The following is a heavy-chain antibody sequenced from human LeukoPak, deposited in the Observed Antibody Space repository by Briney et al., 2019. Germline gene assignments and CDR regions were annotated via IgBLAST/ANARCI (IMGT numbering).Heavy chain of an antibody. J-gene: IGHJ4*02. Sequence: PGGSLRLSCAASGFTFTNARMSWVRQAPGKGLEWVGRIKSKTDGETTDYAAPVKGRFTISRDDSKNTLYLQMNSLKTEDTAVYYCTSHPSGGSWPNDYWGQGTLVTVSS. V-gene: IGHV3-15*01. CDR1: GFTFTNAR. D-gene: IGHD2-15*01. CDR2: IKSKTDGETT. CDR3: TSHPSGGSWPNDY.